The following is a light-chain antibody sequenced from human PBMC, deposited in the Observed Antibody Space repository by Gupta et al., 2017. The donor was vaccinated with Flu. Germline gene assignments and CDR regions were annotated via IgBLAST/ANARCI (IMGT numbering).Light chain of an antibody. CDR2: GAS. Sequence: GTLSLSPGERATLSCRASQNVSSRYFAWYQQRPGQAPRLLMYGASRRANGIPDRFSGRGSGTDLTLTISRLEPEDFAVYYCQQYGSSPWTFGQGTKVEI. V-gene: IGKV3-20*01. CDR1: QNVSSRY. J-gene: IGKJ1*01. CDR3: QQYGSSPWT.